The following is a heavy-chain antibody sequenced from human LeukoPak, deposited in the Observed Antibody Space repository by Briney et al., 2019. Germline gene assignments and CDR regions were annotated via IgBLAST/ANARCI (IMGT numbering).Heavy chain of an antibody. D-gene: IGHD6-13*01. CDR3: ARVRGSSWFYYYYYYMDV. J-gene: IGHJ6*03. Sequence: GGSLRLSCAASGFTFSSYSMSWVRQAPGKGLEWVANIKQDGSEKYYVDSVKGRFTISRDNAKNSLYLQMNSLRAEDTAVYYCARVRGSSWFYYYYYYMDVWGKGTTVTVSS. V-gene: IGHV3-7*01. CDR2: IKQDGSEK. CDR1: GFTFSSYS.